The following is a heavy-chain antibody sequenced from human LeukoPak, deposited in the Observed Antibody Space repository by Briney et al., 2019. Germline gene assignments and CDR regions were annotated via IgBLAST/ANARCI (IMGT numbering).Heavy chain of an antibody. CDR1: GFTFSDYY. J-gene: IGHJ4*02. Sequence: PGGSLRLSCAASGFTFSDYYMSWIRQAPGKGLEWVSYISSSGSTIYYADSVKGRFTISRDNAKNSLYLQMNSLRVEDTAVYYCAPGGSIWCPRPLYWGQGTLVIVSS. V-gene: IGHV3-11*01. CDR3: APGGSIWCPRPLY. CDR2: ISSSGSTI. D-gene: IGHD6-13*01.